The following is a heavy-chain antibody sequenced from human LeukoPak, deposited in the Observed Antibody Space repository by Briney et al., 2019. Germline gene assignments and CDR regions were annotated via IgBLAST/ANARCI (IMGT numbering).Heavy chain of an antibody. J-gene: IGHJ4*02. V-gene: IGHV3-33*01. CDR1: GFIFSSYG. CDR3: TTINGWYVDY. CDR2: IWYDGSNK. Sequence: GGSLRLSCAASGFIFSSYGMHWVRQAPGKGLEWVAVIWYDGSNKYYADSVKGRFTISRDNSKNTLYLQMNSLRAEDTAVYYCTTINGWYVDYWGQGTLVTVSS. D-gene: IGHD5-24*01.